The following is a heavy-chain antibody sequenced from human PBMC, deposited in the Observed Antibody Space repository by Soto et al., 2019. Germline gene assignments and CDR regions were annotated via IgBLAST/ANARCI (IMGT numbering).Heavy chain of an antibody. CDR1: GFTLRGYA. Sequence: EVQLAESGGGLAQPGGSLGLSCAASGFTLRGYAMDWVRQAPGKGLEYVSGISSNGVGTYYANSVQGRFTISRDNSNNTVYLQMGSLRPEDMDVYYCARRARPDFYYMDVWGKGTTVTVSS. V-gene: IGHV3-64*01. CDR3: ARRARPDFYYMDV. D-gene: IGHD6-6*01. J-gene: IGHJ6*03. CDR2: ISSNGVGT.